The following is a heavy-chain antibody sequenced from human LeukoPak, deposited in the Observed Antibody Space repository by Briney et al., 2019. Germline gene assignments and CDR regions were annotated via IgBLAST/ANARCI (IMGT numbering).Heavy chain of an antibody. J-gene: IGHJ6*03. V-gene: IGHV3-23*01. D-gene: IGHD6-13*01. CDR2: ISGSGGST. CDR3: AKGGGSSYYYHMDV. CDR1: GFTFRTYG. Sequence: GGSLRLSCAASGFTFRTYGMHWVRQAPGKGLEWVSAISGSGGSTYYADSVRGRFTISRDNSKNTLYLQMNSLRAEDTAVYSCAKGGGSSYYYHMDVWGKGTTVTISS.